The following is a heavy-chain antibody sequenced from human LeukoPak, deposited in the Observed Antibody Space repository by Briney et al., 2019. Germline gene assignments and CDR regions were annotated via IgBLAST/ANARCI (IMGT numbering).Heavy chain of an antibody. CDR1: GFTFSSYW. CDR3: ARDSALGYCSGGSCYYDY. J-gene: IGHJ4*02. D-gene: IGHD2-15*01. Sequence: GGSLRLSCVASGFTFSSYWMHWVRQAPEKGLVWVSRIDTDGSSTIYADSVKGRFTISRDNSKNTLYLQMNSLRAEDTAVYYCARDSALGYCSGGSCYYDYWGQGTLVTVSS. CDR2: IDTDGSST. V-gene: IGHV3-74*01.